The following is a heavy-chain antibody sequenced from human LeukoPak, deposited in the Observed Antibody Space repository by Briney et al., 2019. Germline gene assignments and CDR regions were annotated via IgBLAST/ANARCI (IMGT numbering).Heavy chain of an antibody. V-gene: IGHV3-74*01. J-gene: IGHJ4*02. CDR1: GFTFRSYW. D-gene: IGHD4-23*01. CDR3: ARGRPHGNDY. Sequence: GSLRLSCAASGFTFRSYWMNWVRQAPGKGPVWVSRIASDGSSTTYADSVKGRFSISRDNAKNTLYLQMNSLRVEDTAVYYCARGRPHGNDYWGQGTLVTVSS. CDR2: IASDGSST.